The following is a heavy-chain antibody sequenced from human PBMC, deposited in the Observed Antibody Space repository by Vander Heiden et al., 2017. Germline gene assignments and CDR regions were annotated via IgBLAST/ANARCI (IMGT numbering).Heavy chain of an antibody. V-gene: IGHV4-34*01. J-gene: IGHJ5*02. CDR3: ATLYSYWFDP. CDR2: TKYSGSA. CDR1: GGSFSGYY. Sequence: QVQLPQWGAGLLKPSATLSHTCALYGGSFSGYYWRWIRLPPGQGLDWIGETKYSGSANYNPSLKSRVTISVDTSKNQYSLKLSSVTAADTAVYYCATLYSYWFDPWGQGTLVTVSS. D-gene: IGHD5-18*01.